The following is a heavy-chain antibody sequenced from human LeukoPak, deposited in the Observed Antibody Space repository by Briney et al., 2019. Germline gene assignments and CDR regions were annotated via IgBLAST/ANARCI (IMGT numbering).Heavy chain of an antibody. J-gene: IGHJ2*01. CDR1: GGSITTSSYY. D-gene: IGHD2/OR15-2a*01. V-gene: IGHV4-39*01. CDR3: ARAFRARYFDL. CDR2: TYYSGST. Sequence: SETLSLTCTVSGGSITTSSYYWGWIRQPPGKGLEWIGITYYSGSTYYNPSLKGRVTISVDTSKNQFSLKLSSVTAADTAVYYCARAFRARYFDLWGRGTLVTVSS.